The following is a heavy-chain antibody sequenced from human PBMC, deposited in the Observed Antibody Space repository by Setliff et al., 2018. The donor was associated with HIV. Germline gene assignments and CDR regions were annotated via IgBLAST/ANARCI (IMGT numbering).Heavy chain of an antibody. CDR1: GYSISSGFY. V-gene: IGHV4-38-2*01. CDR2: IYHSGST. Sequence: LSLTCAVSGYSISSGFYRGWIRQPPGKGLEWIGTIYHSGSTYYNPSLKSRVTISVDTSKNQFSLKLSSVTAADTAVYYCATYADRESNRFDPWGQGILVTVSS. J-gene: IGHJ5*02. CDR3: ATYADRESNRFDP. D-gene: IGHD3-10*01.